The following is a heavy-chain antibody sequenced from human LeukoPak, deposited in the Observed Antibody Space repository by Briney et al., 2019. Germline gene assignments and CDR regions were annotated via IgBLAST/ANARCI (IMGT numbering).Heavy chain of an antibody. J-gene: IGHJ4*02. CDR2: IYYSGTT. V-gene: IGHV4-59*01. CDR3: ARAGYSSGWYTLGRDY. Sequence: SETLSLTCTVSGGSISNYYWNWIRQPPGKGLELIGYIYYSGTTNYNPSLKSRVSMSVDTSKNQFPLKLSSVTAADTAVYYCARAGYSSGWYTLGRDYWGQGTLVTVSS. D-gene: IGHD6-19*01. CDR1: GGSISNYY.